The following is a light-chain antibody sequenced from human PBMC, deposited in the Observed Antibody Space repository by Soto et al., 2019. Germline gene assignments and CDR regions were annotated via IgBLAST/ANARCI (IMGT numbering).Light chain of an antibody. CDR3: QQYYTTPWT. Sequence: DIVMTQSPDSLAVSLGERATINCKSSQSVLYSSNNKNNLAWYQQKPGQPPKALIYWASTRESGVPDRFSGSGSGTDFTLTISSLQAEDVAVYYCQQYYTTPWTFGQGTKVDIK. CDR2: WAS. J-gene: IGKJ1*01. CDR1: QSVLYSSNNKNN. V-gene: IGKV4-1*01.